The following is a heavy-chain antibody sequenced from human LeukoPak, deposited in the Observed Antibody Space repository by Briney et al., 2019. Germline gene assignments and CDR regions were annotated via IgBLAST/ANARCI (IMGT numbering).Heavy chain of an antibody. CDR1: GGSISNYY. CDR3: ARSAKYCDGGSCLDS. CDR2: INTSGST. V-gene: IGHV4-4*07. J-gene: IGHJ4*02. Sequence: SETLSLTCTVSGGSISNYYWSWIRQPAGKGLEWIGRINTSGSTNYKPSLKSRVTMSVDTSKNQFSLNLSSVTAADTAVYYCARSAKYCDGGSCLDSWGQGTLVTVSS. D-gene: IGHD2-15*01.